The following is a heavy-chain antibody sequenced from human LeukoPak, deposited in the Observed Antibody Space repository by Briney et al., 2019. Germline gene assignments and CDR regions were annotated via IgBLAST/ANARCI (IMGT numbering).Heavy chain of an antibody. D-gene: IGHD1-14*01. CDR3: TRDRTVITLFDY. V-gene: IGHV3-74*01. Sequence: GGSLRLSCAASGFTFTSHWMHWVRQVPGKGLVWVSRISTDGRITGYADSVKGRFTVSRDNTKSTMYLQMNSLRAEDTAVYYCTRDRTVITLFDYWGQGSLVTVSS. CDR1: GFTFTSHW. J-gene: IGHJ4*02. CDR2: ISTDGRIT.